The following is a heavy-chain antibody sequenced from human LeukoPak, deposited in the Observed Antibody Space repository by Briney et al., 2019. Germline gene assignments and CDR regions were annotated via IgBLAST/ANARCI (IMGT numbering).Heavy chain of an antibody. CDR1: GFTFSDYS. V-gene: IGHV3-48*01. D-gene: IGHD5-24*01. Sequence: PGGSLRLSCAASGFTFSDYSMNWVRQAPGKGLEWISYIGISSGNTKYADSVKGRFTISGDKAKNSLYLQMNSLRVEDTAVYYCARDYKYAFDNWGRGTLVTVSS. CDR3: ARDYKYAFDN. CDR2: IGISSGNT. J-gene: IGHJ4*02.